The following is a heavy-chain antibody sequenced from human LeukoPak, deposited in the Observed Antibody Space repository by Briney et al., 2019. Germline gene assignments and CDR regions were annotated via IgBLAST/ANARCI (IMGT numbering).Heavy chain of an antibody. Sequence: SETLSLTCTVSGGSISSYYWSWIRQPPGKGLEWIGYIYYSGSTNYNPSLKSRVTISVDTSKNQFSLKLSPVTATDTAVYCCARESRDGGNSLEFDYWGQGTLVTVSS. V-gene: IGHV4-59*01. CDR2: IYYSGST. J-gene: IGHJ4*02. D-gene: IGHD4-23*01. CDR3: ARESRDGGNSLEFDY. CDR1: GGSISSYY.